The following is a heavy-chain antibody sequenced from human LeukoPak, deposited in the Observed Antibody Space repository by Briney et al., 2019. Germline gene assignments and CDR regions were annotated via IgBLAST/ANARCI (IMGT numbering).Heavy chain of an antibody. Sequence: PETLSLTCTVSGGSISSSSYYWGWIRQPPGKGLEWIVSIYYSGSTYYNPSLKSRVTISVDTSKNQFSLKLSSVTAADTAVYYCARAKYCSGGSCYFDYWGQGTLVTVSS. CDR2: IYYSGST. CDR1: GGSISSSSYY. V-gene: IGHV4-39*01. CDR3: ARAKYCSGGSCYFDY. J-gene: IGHJ4*02. D-gene: IGHD2-15*01.